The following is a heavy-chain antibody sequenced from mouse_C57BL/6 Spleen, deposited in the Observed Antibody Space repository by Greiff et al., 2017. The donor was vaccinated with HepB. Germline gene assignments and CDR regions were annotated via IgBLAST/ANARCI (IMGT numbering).Heavy chain of an antibody. V-gene: IGHV1-50*01. D-gene: IGHD2-4*01. CDR1: GYTFTSYW. CDR2: IDPSDSYT. CDR3: ARGGVYSDTRGY. J-gene: IGHJ2*01. Sequence: VQLQQPGAELVKPGASVKLSCKASGYTFTSYWMQWVKQRPGQGLEWIGEIDPSDSYTNYNQKFKGKATLTVDTSSSTAYMQLSSLTSEDSAVYYCARGGVYSDTRGYWGKGTTLTVSS.